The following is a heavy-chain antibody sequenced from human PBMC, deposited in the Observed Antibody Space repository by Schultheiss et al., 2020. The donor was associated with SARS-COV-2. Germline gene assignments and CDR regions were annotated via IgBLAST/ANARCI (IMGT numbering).Heavy chain of an antibody. V-gene: IGHV3-7*01. Sequence: GESLKISCAASGFTFSSYWMSWVRQAPGKGLEWVANIKQDGSEKYYVDSVKGRFTISRDNAKNSLYLQMNSLRAEDTAVYYCARDKDCSSTSCPFDYWGQGTLVTVSS. CDR2: IKQDGSEK. D-gene: IGHD2-2*01. J-gene: IGHJ4*02. CDR3: ARDKDCSSTSCPFDY. CDR1: GFTFSSYW.